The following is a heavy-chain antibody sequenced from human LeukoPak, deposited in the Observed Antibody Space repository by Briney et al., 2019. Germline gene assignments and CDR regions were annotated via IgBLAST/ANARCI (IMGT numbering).Heavy chain of an antibody. CDR2: ISRSSSYI. CDR1: GFSFSAYS. D-gene: IGHD3-22*01. V-gene: IGHV3-21*01. Sequence: GGSLRLSCAASGFSFSAYSMNWVRQAPGKGLEWVSSISRSSSYISYADSVKGRFTISRDNAKNSLYLQMNSLRAEGTAVFHCARSSSGYYFDNWGQGTLVTVSS. J-gene: IGHJ4*02. CDR3: ARSSSGYYFDN.